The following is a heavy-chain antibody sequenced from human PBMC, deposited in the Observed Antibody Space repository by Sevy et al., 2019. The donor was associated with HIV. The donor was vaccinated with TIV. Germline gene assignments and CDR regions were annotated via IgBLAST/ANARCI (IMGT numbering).Heavy chain of an antibody. V-gene: IGHV3-30*04. J-gene: IGHJ4*02. CDR3: ARGRVTSHYYDY. CDR2: ISYDGSNK. CDR1: GFTFSTYA. D-gene: IGHD2-21*02. Sequence: GGSLRLSCAASGFTFSTYAIHWVRQALGKGLEWVAVISYDGSNKYYADSVKGRFTISRDNSKHTLYLQMNSLRVEDTAVYYCARGRVTSHYYDYWGQGTLVTVSS.